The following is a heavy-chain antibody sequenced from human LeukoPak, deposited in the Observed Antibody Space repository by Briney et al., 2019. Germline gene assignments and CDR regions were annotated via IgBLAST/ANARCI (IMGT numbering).Heavy chain of an antibody. Sequence: PGRSLRLSCAASGFTFSSYGMHWVRQAPGKGLEWVAVISYDGSNKYYADSVKGRFTISRDNSENTLYLQMNSLRAEDTAVYYCAAQGGPWGQGTLVTVSS. V-gene: IGHV3-30*03. J-gene: IGHJ5*02. CDR1: GFTFSSYG. CDR2: ISYDGSNK. CDR3: AAQGGP.